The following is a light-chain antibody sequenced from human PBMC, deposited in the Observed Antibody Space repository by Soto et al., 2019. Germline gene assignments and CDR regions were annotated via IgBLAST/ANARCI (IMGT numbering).Light chain of an antibody. CDR2: DAS. CDR1: QDITNY. CDR3: QQYENLPLT. J-gene: IGKJ4*01. V-gene: IGKV1-33*01. Sequence: DIQMTQSPSSLSASVGDRVTITCQASQDITNYLNWYQQKPGKAPEVLIYDASNLEAGVPSRFSGSGSGTKFTFTINNLQPEDAATYYCQQYENLPLTCGGGTKVEI.